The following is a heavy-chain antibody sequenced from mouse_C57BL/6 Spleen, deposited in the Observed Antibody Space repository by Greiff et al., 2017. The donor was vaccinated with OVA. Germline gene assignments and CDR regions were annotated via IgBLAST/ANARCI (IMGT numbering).Heavy chain of an antibody. CDR2: IDPSDSET. CDR3: ARGGDYDVTFYAMDY. J-gene: IGHJ4*01. V-gene: IGHV1-52*01. D-gene: IGHD2-4*01. Sequence: QVQLQQSGAELVRPGSSVKLSCKASGYTFTSYWMHWVKQRPIQGLEWIGNIDPSDSETHYNQKFKDKATLTVDKSSSTAYMQLSSLTSEDSAVYYGARGGDYDVTFYAMDYWGQGTSVTVSS. CDR1: GYTFTSYW.